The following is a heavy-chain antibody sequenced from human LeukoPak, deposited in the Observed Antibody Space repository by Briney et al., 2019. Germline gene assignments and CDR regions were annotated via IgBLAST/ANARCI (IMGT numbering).Heavy chain of an antibody. V-gene: IGHV1-18*01. CDR1: GYTFTSYG. CDR2: ISTYNNNT. D-gene: IGHD5-24*01. J-gene: IGHJ6*03. Sequence: GASVKVSCKASGYTFTSYGISWVRQAPGQGLEWLGWISTYNNNTHYAQKFQVRVTMTTDTSTSTAYMELSSLRSGDTAVYYCARHPYPDGYYYYMDVWGKGTTVTISS. CDR3: ARHPYPDGYYYYMDV.